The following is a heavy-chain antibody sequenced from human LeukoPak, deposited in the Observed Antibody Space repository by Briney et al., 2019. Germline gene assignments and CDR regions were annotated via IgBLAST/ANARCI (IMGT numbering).Heavy chain of an antibody. V-gene: IGHV4-4*07. CDR3: ARDGIVGASRDYYYGMDV. CDR2: IHTSGST. J-gene: IGHJ6*02. Sequence: SETLSLTCTVSGGSISSYYWSWIRQPAGKGLEWIGRIHTSGSTNYNPSLKSRVTMSVDTSKNQFSLKLSSVTAADTAVYYCARDGIVGASRDYYYGMDVWGQGTTVTVSS. D-gene: IGHD1-26*01. CDR1: GGSISSYY.